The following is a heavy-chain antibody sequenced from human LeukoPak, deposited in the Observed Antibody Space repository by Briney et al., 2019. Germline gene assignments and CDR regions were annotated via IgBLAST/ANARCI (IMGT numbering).Heavy chain of an antibody. V-gene: IGHV3-21*04. CDR3: ARLSGYDYFDY. CDR1: GFTFSSYS. D-gene: IGHD5-12*01. Sequence: GGSLRLSCAASGFTFSSYSMNWVRQAPGKGLEWVSSISSSSSYIYYADSVRGRFTISRDNAKNSLYLQMNSLRAEDTAVYHCARLSGYDYFDYWGQGTLVTVSS. J-gene: IGHJ4*02. CDR2: ISSSSSYI.